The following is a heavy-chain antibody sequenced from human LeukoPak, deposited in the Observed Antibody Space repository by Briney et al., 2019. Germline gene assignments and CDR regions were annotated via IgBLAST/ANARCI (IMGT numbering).Heavy chain of an antibody. CDR2: INHSGST. Sequence: SETLSLTCAVYGGSFSGYYWSWIRQPPGKGLEWIGEINHSGSTNYNPSLKNRVTISVDTSKNQFSLKLSSVTAADTAVYYCARDRSLLEWFGFDIWGQGTMVTVSS. CDR3: ARDRSLLEWFGFDI. CDR1: GGSFSGYY. V-gene: IGHV4-34*01. D-gene: IGHD3-3*01. J-gene: IGHJ3*02.